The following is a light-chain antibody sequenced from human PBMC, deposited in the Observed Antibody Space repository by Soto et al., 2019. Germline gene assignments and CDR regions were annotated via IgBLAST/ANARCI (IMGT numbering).Light chain of an antibody. CDR3: QEYKTYPFT. V-gene: IGKV1-5*01. CDR1: QTISDW. Sequence: IQMTQSPSTLSASVGDRVTITCRASQTISDWLAWYQQKPGKAPKLLIYDASSLESGVPSRFSGRGSGTEFTLTISSLQPGDFATYFCQEYKTYPFTFVPGTKVDIK. J-gene: IGKJ3*01. CDR2: DAS.